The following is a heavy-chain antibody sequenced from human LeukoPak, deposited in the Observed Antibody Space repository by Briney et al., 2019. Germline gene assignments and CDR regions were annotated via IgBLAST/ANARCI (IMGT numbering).Heavy chain of an antibody. J-gene: IGHJ4*02. Sequence: PGRSLRLSCAASGFAFNTYAMHWICKAPGQGLELVALIWHDGGHKFYSNSVRGQFTISRDNSKNTVSLQINNLRPEDTAVYYCAREIFGPGSYPDFWGQGTLVSVFS. D-gene: IGHD3-10*01. CDR3: AREIFGPGSYPDF. CDR1: GFAFNTYA. V-gene: IGHV3-33*01. CDR2: IWHDGGHK.